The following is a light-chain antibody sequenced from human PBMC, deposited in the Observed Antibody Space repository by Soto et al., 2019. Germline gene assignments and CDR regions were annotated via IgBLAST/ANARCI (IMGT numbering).Light chain of an antibody. Sequence: DIVMTQSPDSRAVSLGERATINCKSSQNILYSPNNKNYLAWYQQKPGQPPKLLTYWASTRQSGVPDRFSGSGSETDVTLTISSVQSEDVAVYYCLQYYNSYTFGQGTKLAI. V-gene: IGKV4-1*01. CDR2: WAS. CDR1: QNILYSPNNKNY. CDR3: LQYYNSYT. J-gene: IGKJ2*01.